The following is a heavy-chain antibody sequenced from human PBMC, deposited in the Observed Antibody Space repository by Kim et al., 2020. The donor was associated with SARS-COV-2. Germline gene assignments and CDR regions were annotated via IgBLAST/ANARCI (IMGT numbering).Heavy chain of an antibody. CDR1: GGSISSYY. Sequence: SETLSLTCTVSGGSISSYYWSWIRQPPGKGLEWIGYIYYSGSTNYNPSLKSRVTISVDTSKNQFSLKLSSVTAADTAVYYCARQGDSSGWYNYYSYYGMDVCGQGTTVTVSS. J-gene: IGHJ6*02. V-gene: IGHV4-59*08. D-gene: IGHD6-19*01. CDR3: ARQGDSSGWYNYYSYYGMDV. CDR2: IYYSGST.